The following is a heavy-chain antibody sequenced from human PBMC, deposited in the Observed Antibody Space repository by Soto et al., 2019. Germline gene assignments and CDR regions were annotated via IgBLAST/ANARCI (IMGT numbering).Heavy chain of an antibody. D-gene: IGHD2-2*01. Sequence: PGGSLRLSCAASGFTFSSYSMNWVRQAPGKGLEWVSSISSSSSYIYYADSVKGRFTISRDNAKNSLYLQMNSLRAEDTAVYYCARVPDLDYCSKTSCLYYFDYWGQGALVTVSS. CDR2: ISSSSSYI. CDR1: GFTFSSYS. J-gene: IGHJ4*02. CDR3: ARVPDLDYCSKTSCLYYFDY. V-gene: IGHV3-21*04.